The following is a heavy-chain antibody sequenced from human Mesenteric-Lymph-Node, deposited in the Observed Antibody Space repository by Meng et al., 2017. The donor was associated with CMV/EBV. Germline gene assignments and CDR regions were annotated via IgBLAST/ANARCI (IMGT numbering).Heavy chain of an antibody. CDR2: IYSDGNT. CDR1: GFTVSNNY. D-gene: IGHD6-13*01. CDR3: ATDSYSTTFGN. V-gene: IGHV3-53*01. Sequence: GESLKIFCAASGFTVSNNYMNWVRQAPGKGLEWVSTIYSDGNTYYADSVKGRFTISRDNSKNTLYLEMNSLRAEDTAAYFCATDSYSTTFGNWGQGTLVTVSS. J-gene: IGHJ4*02.